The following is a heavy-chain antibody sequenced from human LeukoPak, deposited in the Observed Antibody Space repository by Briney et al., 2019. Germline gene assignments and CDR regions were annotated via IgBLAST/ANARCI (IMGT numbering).Heavy chain of an antibody. CDR1: GFTFSSYA. Sequence: QSGGSLRLSCAASGFTFSSYAMHWVRQAPGKGLEWVAVISYDGSNKYYADSVKGRFTISRDNSKNTLYLQMNSLRAEDTAVYYCAKVLMPFITMVRGVSIDYWGQGTLVTVSS. CDR2: ISYDGSNK. D-gene: IGHD3-10*01. V-gene: IGHV3-30-3*01. CDR3: AKVLMPFITMVRGVSIDY. J-gene: IGHJ4*02.